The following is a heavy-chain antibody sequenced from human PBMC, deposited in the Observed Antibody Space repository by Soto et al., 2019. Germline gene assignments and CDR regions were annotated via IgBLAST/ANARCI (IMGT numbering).Heavy chain of an antibody. V-gene: IGHV4-31*03. CDR3: ARYSSDWSFDY. CDR1: RGSISSGDYY. D-gene: IGHD6-19*01. J-gene: IGHJ4*02. Sequence: QVQLQESGPGLVKPSQTPSLTCTVSRGSISSGDYYWSWIRQYPGKGPEWIGYIYYSGNTYYNPSLMSRVTISLDTSKNQFSLRLSSVTAADTAVYYCARYSSDWSFDYWGQGALVTVSS. CDR2: IYYSGNT.